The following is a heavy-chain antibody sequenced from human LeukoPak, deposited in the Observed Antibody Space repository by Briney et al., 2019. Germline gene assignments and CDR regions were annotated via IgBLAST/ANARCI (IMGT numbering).Heavy chain of an antibody. D-gene: IGHD2-2*01. CDR1: GYTFTSHH. V-gene: IGHV1-46*01. CDR3: ARDISLFSTSNYGMDV. J-gene: IGHJ6*02. Sequence: ASVKVSCKASGYTFTSHHMHWVRQAPGQGLEWMGIINPSGGSTSYAQKFQGRVTMTRDTSTSTVYMELSSLRSEGTAVYYCARDISLFSTSNYGMDVWGQGTAVTVSS. CDR2: INPSGGST.